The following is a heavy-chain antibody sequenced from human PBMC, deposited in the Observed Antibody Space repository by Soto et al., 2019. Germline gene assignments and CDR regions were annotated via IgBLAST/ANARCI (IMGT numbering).Heavy chain of an antibody. Sequence: SETLSLTCTVSGGSISSGGYYWSWIRQHPGKGLEWIGYIYYSGSTYYNPSLKSRVTISVDTSKNQFSLKLSSVTAADTAVYYCARGEYYYDSSAPGEWGQRTLVTGSS. CDR2: IYYSGST. CDR3: ARGEYYYDSSAPGE. V-gene: IGHV4-30-4*08. J-gene: IGHJ4*01. D-gene: IGHD3-22*01. CDR1: GGSISSGGYY.